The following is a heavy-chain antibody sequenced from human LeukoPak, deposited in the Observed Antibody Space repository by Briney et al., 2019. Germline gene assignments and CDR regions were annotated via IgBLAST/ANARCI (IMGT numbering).Heavy chain of an antibody. CDR1: GGSISSYY. CDR3: ARVPGIVVVPAAISVGAFDI. Sequence: SETLSLTCTVSGGSISSYYWSWIRQPPGKGLEWIGYIHYSGSTNYNPSLKSRVTISVDTSKNQFSLKLSSVTAADTAVYYCARVPGIVVVPAAISVGAFDIWGQGTMVTVSS. V-gene: IGHV4-59*01. D-gene: IGHD2-2*01. J-gene: IGHJ3*02. CDR2: IHYSGST.